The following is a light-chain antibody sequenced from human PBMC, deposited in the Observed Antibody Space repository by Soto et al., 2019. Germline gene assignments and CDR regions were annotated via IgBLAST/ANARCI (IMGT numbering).Light chain of an antibody. CDR1: QGISSY. CDR2: AAS. Sequence: IQLTQSPSSLSASVGDRVTITCRASQGISSYLAWYQQKPGKAPKLLIYAASTLQSGVPSRFSGSGSGTDFTLTISSLQPEDFVTYYCQHHNTFGPGTKVDIK. J-gene: IGKJ3*01. CDR3: QHHNT. V-gene: IGKV1-9*01.